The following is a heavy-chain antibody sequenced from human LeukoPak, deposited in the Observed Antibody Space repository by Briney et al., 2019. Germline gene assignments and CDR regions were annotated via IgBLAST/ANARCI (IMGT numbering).Heavy chain of an antibody. V-gene: IGHV4-61*02. D-gene: IGHD5-18*01. J-gene: IGHJ3*02. CDR1: GGSIGSGSCY. Sequence: PSQALSLTCTVSGGSIGSGSCYWSWIRQPAGKGLEWIGRIYTSGSTNYNPSLKSRVTISVDTSKNQFSLKLSSVTAADTAVYYCGGSAWIQLWLGAFDIWGQGTMVTVSS. CDR3: GGSAWIQLWLGAFDI. CDR2: IYTSGST.